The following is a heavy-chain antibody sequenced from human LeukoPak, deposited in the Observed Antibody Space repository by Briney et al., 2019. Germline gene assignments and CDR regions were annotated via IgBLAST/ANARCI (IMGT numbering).Heavy chain of an antibody. Sequence: SVKVSCKASGGTFRSSAISWVRQAPGQGLEWMGGINPIFRTSNYAQKFEGKVTITADESTSTAYMELSSLRSEDTAVYYCARDTMVRGVITNWFDPWGQGTLVTVSS. D-gene: IGHD3-10*01. CDR1: GGTFRSSA. CDR2: INPIFRTS. CDR3: ARDTMVRGVITNWFDP. V-gene: IGHV1-69*13. J-gene: IGHJ5*02.